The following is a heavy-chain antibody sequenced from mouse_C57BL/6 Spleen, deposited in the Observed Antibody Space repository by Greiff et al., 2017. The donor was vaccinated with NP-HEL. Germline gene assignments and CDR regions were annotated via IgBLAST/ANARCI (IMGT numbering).Heavy chain of an antibody. D-gene: IGHD2-4*01. J-gene: IGHJ1*03. CDR2: IYPGDGDT. CDR3: ARAYDYDPNWYFDV. CDR1: GYAFSSYW. Sequence: QVQLQQSGAELVKPGASVKISCKASGYAFSSYWMNWVKQRPGKGLEWIGQIYPGDGDTNYNGKFKGKATLTADKSSSTAYMQLSSLTSEDSAVYFCARAYDYDPNWYFDVWGTGTTVTVSS. V-gene: IGHV1-80*01.